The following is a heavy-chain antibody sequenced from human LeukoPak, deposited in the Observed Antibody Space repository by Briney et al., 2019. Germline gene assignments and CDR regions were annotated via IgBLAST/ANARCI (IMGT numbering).Heavy chain of an antibody. CDR1: GGSISSLY. CDR2: IYYTGST. V-gene: IGHV4-59*08. Sequence: PSGTLSLTCAVSGGSISSLYWSWIRQPPGKGQEWIGYIYYTGSTNYNSSLKSRVTMFVDMSKNQFSLRLSSVTAADTAVYYCARHRAYSSSSPFDYWGQGTLVTVSS. D-gene: IGHD6-6*01. J-gene: IGHJ4*02. CDR3: ARHRAYSSSSPFDY.